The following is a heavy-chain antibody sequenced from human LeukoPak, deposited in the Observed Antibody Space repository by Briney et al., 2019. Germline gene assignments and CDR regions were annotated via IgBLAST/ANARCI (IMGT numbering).Heavy chain of an antibody. D-gene: IGHD6-13*01. CDR1: GGSISSGGYY. J-gene: IGHJ3*02. CDR3: ARDQGEWSEAGSAFDI. CDR2: IYHSGST. Sequence: SETLSLTCTVSGGSISSGGYYWSWIRQPPGKGLEWIGYIYHSGSTYYNPSLKSRVTISVDRSKNQFSLKLSSVTAADTAVYYCARDQGEWSEAGSAFDIWGQGTMVTVSS. V-gene: IGHV4-30-2*01.